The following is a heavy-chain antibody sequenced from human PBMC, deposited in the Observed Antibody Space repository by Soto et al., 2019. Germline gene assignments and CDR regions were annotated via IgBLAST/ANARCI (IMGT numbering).Heavy chain of an antibody. CDR2: IDPSDSYS. CDR3: ERHFPLPTDLKLYYYYYYGVDV. V-gene: IGHV5-10-1*01. D-gene: IGHD3-10*01. J-gene: IGHJ6*02. CDR1: GYNFTTFW. Sequence: GESLKISCKASGYNFTTFWISWMRQVPGKGLEWMGRIDPSDSYSNYSPSFQGHITISADKSINTAYLHFSNLKASDTAVYYCERHFPLPTDLKLYYYYYYGVDVWGHGNAVTVSS.